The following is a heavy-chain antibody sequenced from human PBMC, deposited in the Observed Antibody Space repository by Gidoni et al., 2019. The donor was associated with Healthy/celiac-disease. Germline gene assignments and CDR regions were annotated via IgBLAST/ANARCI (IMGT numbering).Heavy chain of an antibody. Sequence: HVQLPQSGPGLVKPSQPLSLPSPLPGALVSNTSPAWTWIRQSPSRGLEWLGRTYYRSKWYNDYALSVKGRITINPDTSKHQFSLHLNSVTPEDTAVYYCARVPSLGNWNWGMGWFDPWGQGTLVTVSS. CDR1: GALVSNTSPA. J-gene: IGHJ5*02. V-gene: IGHV6-1*02. CDR3: ARVPSLGNWNWGMGWFDP. D-gene: IGHD1-7*01. CDR2: TYYRSKWYN.